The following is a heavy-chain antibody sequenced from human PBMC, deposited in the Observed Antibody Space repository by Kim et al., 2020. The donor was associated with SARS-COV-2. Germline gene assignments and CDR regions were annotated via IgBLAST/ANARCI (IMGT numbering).Heavy chain of an antibody. CDR1: GDSISGYY. J-gene: IGHJ4*02. V-gene: IGHV4-59*03. CDR2: VHHSGET. Sequence: SETLSLTCTMSGDSISGYYWGWIRQPPGKGLEWIGYVHHSGETDYNPTLMGRFTISGDSSKNQFSLRLNSVTAADTAFYYCVTGAGWLIDYWGQGTLVTV. D-gene: IGHD3-9*01. CDR3: VTGAGWLIDY.